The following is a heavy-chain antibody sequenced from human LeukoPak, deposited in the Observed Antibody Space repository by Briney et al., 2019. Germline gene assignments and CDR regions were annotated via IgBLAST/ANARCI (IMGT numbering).Heavy chain of an antibody. CDR1: GGSISSYY. J-gene: IGHJ5*02. Sequence: SETLSLTCTVSGGSISSYYWIWIRQPPGKGLEWIGYIYYSGSTNYNPSLKSRVTISVDTSKKQFSLKLSSVTAADTAVYYCARGWSSSSLWFHPWGQGTLVTVSS. CDR3: ARGWSSSSLWFHP. D-gene: IGHD6-6*01. CDR2: IYYSGST. V-gene: IGHV4-59*01.